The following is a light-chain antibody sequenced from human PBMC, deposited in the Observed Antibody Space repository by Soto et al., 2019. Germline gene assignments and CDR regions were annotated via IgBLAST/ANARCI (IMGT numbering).Light chain of an antibody. CDR1: SSDVGGYNY. Sequence: QSALTQPRSVSGSPGQSVTISCTGTSSDVGGYNYVSWYQQHPGKAPKLMIHDVIKRPSGVPDRFSGSKSGNTASLTISGLQAEDEADYYCCSYAGTYTYVFGTGTKLTVL. CDR2: DVI. V-gene: IGLV2-11*01. CDR3: CSYAGTYTYV. J-gene: IGLJ1*01.